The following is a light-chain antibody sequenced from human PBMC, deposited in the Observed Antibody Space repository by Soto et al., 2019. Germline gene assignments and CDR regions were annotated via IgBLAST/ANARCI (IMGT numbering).Light chain of an antibody. CDR2: DAS. V-gene: IGKV3-15*01. CDR1: QFIGSN. Sequence: MTQSPVTLSVSPGERATLSCRASQFIGSNLAWYQQKPAQPPRLLIYDASTRATGIPARVSGSGSGTEFTLTISSLQSEDFAVYYCQQYNNWPPLTFGGGTKVDIK. CDR3: QQYNNWPPLT. J-gene: IGKJ4*01.